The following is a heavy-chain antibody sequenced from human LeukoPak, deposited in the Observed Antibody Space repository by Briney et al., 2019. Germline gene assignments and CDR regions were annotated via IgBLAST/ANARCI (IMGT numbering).Heavy chain of an antibody. CDR3: ARVSLGVFRYYYMDV. J-gene: IGHJ6*03. CDR1: GYSISSGYY. Sequence: PSETLSLTCTVSGYSISSGYYWGWIRQPPGKGLEWIGSIYHSGSTYYNPSLKSRVTMSVDTSKNQFSLKLSSVTAADTAVYYCARVSLGVFRYYYMDVWGKGTTVTISS. CDR2: IYHSGST. V-gene: IGHV4-38-2*02.